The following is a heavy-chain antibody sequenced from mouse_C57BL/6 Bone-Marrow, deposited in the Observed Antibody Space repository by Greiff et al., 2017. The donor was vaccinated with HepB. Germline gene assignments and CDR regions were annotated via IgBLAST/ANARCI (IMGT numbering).Heavy chain of an antibody. Sequence: EVKVVESGGGLVKPGGSLKLSCAASGFTFSSYAMSWVRPTPEKRLEWVATISDGGSYTYYPDNVKGRFTISRDNAKNNLYLQMSHLKSEDTAMYYCAREGTAQAWFAYWGQGTLVTVSA. CDR2: ISDGGSYT. D-gene: IGHD3-2*02. J-gene: IGHJ3*01. V-gene: IGHV5-4*01. CDR1: GFTFSSYA. CDR3: AREGTAQAWFAY.